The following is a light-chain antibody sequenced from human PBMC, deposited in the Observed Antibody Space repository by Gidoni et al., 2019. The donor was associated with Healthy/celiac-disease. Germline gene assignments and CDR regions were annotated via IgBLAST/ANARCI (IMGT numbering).Light chain of an antibody. CDR3: QQYNNGPPVT. V-gene: IGKV3-15*01. J-gene: IGKJ4*01. CDR2: GAS. Sequence: ILLTHSPATLSVSPGERATLSCRASQSVSSTLAWYQQKPGQAPRRLIYGASTRAPGSPARCSGSGCGTEYTLTISSRQAEDVEVEYCQQYNNGPPVTFGGGTKVEIK. CDR1: QSVSST.